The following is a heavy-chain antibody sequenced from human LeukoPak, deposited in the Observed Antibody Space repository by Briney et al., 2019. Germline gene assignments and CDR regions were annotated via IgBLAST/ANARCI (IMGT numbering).Heavy chain of an antibody. J-gene: IGHJ4*02. CDR2: INWNCGST. CDR1: GFTFDDYG. D-gene: IGHD5-18*01. CDR3: ARARTGYSFGYAFDF. V-gene: IGHV3-20*04. Sequence: PGGSLRLSCVASGFTFDDYGMGWVRXAPGKXLEWVSXINWNCGSTGYADSVRGQFTISRDNAKNSLYLQMNRLRDEDTALYYCARARTGYSFGYAFDFWGQGTLVTVSS.